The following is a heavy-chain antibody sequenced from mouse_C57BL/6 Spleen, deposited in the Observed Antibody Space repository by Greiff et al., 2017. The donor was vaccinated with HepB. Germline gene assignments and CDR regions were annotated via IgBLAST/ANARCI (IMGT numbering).Heavy chain of an antibody. Sequence: EVKVEESGPGLVKPSQSLSLTCSVTGYSITSGYYWNWIRQFPGNKLEWMGYISYDGSNNYNPSLKNRISITRDTSKNQFFLKLNSVTTEDTATYYCARDLFAYWGQGTLVTVSA. J-gene: IGHJ3*01. CDR3: ARDLFAY. CDR1: GYSITSGYY. CDR2: ISYDGSN. V-gene: IGHV3-6*01.